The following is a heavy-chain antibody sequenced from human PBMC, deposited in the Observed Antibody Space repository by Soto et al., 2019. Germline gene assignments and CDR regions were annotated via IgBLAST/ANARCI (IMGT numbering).Heavy chain of an antibody. CDR3: ARDAKKYSGSYYFDY. J-gene: IGHJ4*02. CDR2: IYYSGST. D-gene: IGHD1-26*01. Sequence: SETLSLTCTVSGGSISSGGYYWSWIRQHPGKGLEWIGHIYYSGSTYYNPSLKSRVTISVDTSKNQFSLKLSSVTAADTAVYFCARDAKKYSGSYYFDYWGQGTLVTVSS. CDR1: GGSISSGGYY. V-gene: IGHV4-31*03.